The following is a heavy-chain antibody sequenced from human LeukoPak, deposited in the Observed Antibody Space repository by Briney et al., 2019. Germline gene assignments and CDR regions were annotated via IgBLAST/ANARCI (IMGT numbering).Heavy chain of an antibody. CDR1: GFTFSSYE. CDR2: ISSSGSTI. D-gene: IGHD3-16*01. CDR3: ARGVNFFGAARAFDI. Sequence: PGGSLRLSCAASGFTFSSYEMNWVRQAPGKGLEWVSYISSSGSTIYYADSVKGRFTISRDNAKNSLYLQMNSLRAEDTALYYCARGVNFFGAARAFDIWGQGTMVTVSS. J-gene: IGHJ3*02. V-gene: IGHV3-48*03.